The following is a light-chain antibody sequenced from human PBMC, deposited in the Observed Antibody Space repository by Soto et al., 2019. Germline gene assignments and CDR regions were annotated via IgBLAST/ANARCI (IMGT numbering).Light chain of an antibody. Sequence: EMVMTQSPATLSVSPGERATLSCRASQSVSSYLAWYQQKPGQAPRLLIYDASNRATGIPARFSGSGSGTDFTLTISSLEPEDFAVYYCQQRSNWPPTFGQGTRLEI. CDR2: DAS. V-gene: IGKV3-11*01. J-gene: IGKJ5*01. CDR1: QSVSSY. CDR3: QQRSNWPPT.